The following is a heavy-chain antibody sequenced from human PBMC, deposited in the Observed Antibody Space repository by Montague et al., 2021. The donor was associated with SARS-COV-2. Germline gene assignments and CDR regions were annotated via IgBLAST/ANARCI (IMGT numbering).Heavy chain of an antibody. CDR3: ARFWSGYVDK. CDR2: IYYTGET. D-gene: IGHD3-3*01. Sequence: SETLSLTCSFSGGSIRSYYWSWIRLPPGKALEWLGYIYYTGETTQNPSLKSRVTISVDTSRSQFSLGLTSVTAADTAVYFCARFWSGYVDKWSQGTLVTVSS. V-gene: IGHV4-59*01. CDR1: GGSIRSYY. J-gene: IGHJ4*02.